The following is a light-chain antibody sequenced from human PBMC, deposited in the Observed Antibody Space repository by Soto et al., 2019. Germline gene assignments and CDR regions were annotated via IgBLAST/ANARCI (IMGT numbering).Light chain of an antibody. Sequence: QSVLTQPASVSGSLGQSITISCTGSNRDIGAYNLVSWYQQYPDTAPKLMIYEVSNRPSGVSNRFSGSKSGNTASLTISELQAEDEADYYCSSYTSRSTPVFGGGTKLTVL. J-gene: IGLJ2*01. CDR1: NRDIGAYNL. V-gene: IGLV2-14*01. CDR3: SSYTSRSTPV. CDR2: EVS.